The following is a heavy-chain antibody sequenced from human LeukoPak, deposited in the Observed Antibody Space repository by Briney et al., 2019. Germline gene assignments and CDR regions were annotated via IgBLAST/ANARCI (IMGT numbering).Heavy chain of an antibody. CDR1: GFTFSSYS. CDR3: ARDPITMIVLGLVYFDY. V-gene: IGHV3-21*01. J-gene: IGHJ4*02. Sequence: GGSLRLSCAASGFTFSSYSKNWVRQAPGKGLEWVSSISSSSSYIYYADSVKGRFTISRDNAKNSLYLQMNSLRAEDTAVYYCARDPITMIVLGLVYFDYWGQGTLVTVSS. CDR2: ISSSSSYI. D-gene: IGHD3-22*01.